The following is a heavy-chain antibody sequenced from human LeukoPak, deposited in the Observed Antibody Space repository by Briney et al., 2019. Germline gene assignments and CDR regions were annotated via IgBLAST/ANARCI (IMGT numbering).Heavy chain of an antibody. J-gene: IGHJ5*02. V-gene: IGHV4-38-2*02. Sequence: SETLSLTCTVSGYSISSSYYWGWIRQPPGKGLEWIGSIYHSGSTNYNPSLKSRVTISVDTSKNQFSLKLSSVTAADTAVYYCAGHRTRGYSYGSRFDPWGQGTLVTVSS. CDR2: IYHSGST. D-gene: IGHD5-18*01. CDR3: AGHRTRGYSYGSRFDP. CDR1: GYSISSSYY.